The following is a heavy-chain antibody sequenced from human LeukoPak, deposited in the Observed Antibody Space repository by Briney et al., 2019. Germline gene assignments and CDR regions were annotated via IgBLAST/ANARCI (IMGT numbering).Heavy chain of an antibody. D-gene: IGHD3-22*01. CDR2: IWYDGSNK. J-gene: IGHJ4*02. Sequence: GGSLRLSCSASGFTFSRFGMHWVRQAPGKGLEWVAVIWYDGSNKYYADSVKGRFTISRDNSKNTLYLEMNSLRAEDTAVYYCARDYYYDSSGYWDYYFDYWGQGTLVSVSS. CDR3: ARDYYYDSSGYWDYYFDY. CDR1: GFTFSRFG. V-gene: IGHV3-33*01.